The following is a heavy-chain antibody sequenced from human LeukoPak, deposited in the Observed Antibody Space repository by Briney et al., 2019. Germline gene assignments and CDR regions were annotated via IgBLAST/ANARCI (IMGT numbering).Heavy chain of an antibody. CDR1: GFTFSSYE. Sequence: GGSLRLSCAASGFTFSSYEMNWVRQAPGKGLEWVSYISSSGTAIYYADSVKGRFTVSRDNAKNSLYLQMNSLRAEDTAVYYCARVGVVVAATGNLWFDPWGQGTLVTVSS. CDR2: ISSSGTAI. J-gene: IGHJ5*02. D-gene: IGHD2-15*01. CDR3: ARVGVVVAATGNLWFDP. V-gene: IGHV3-48*03.